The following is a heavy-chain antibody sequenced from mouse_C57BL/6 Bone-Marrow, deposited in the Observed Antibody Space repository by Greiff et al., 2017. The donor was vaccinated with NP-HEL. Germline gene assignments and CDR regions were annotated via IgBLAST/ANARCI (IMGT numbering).Heavy chain of an antibody. D-gene: IGHD4-1*02. V-gene: IGHV1-5*01. Sequence: EVQLQQSGTVLARPGASVKMSCKTSGYTFTSYWMHWVKQRPGQGLEWIGAIYPGNSDTSYNQKFKGKAKLTAVTSASTAYMELSSLTNEDSAVYYCTRGSSNWDYAMDYWGQGTSVTVSS. CDR3: TRGSSNWDYAMDY. J-gene: IGHJ4*01. CDR1: GYTFTSYW. CDR2: IYPGNSDT.